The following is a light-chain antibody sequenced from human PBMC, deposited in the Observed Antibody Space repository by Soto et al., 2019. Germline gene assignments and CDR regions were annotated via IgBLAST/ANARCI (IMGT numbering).Light chain of an antibody. Sequence: DIVMTQSPDSLALSLGERATINCKSSQSVLYSSNNKNYLAWYQQRPGQPPKLLIYWASTRESGVPDRFSGSGSGTDFTLTISSLQAEDVAVYYCQHYYSTPVTFGQGTNLEIK. V-gene: IGKV4-1*01. CDR1: QSVLYSSNNKNY. CDR2: WAS. CDR3: QHYYSTPVT. J-gene: IGKJ2*01.